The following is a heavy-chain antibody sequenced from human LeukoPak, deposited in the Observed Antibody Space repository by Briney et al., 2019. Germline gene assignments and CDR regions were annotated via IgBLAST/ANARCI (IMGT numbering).Heavy chain of an antibody. D-gene: IGHD3-10*01. CDR3: ARDRTTMVRGINFDY. Sequence: GGSLRLSCAASGFTFSSFAMHWVRQAPGKGLESVSGISSNGGSTYYANSVKGRFTISRDNSKNTLYLQMDSLRAEDMAVYYCARDRTTMVRGINFDYWGQGTMVTVSS. CDR2: ISSNGGST. CDR1: GFTFSSFA. J-gene: IGHJ4*02. V-gene: IGHV3-64*01.